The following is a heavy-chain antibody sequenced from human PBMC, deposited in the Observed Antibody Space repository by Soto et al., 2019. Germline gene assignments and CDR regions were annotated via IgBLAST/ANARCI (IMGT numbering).Heavy chain of an antibody. J-gene: IGHJ4*02. CDR2: ISGSGGST. CDR3: AKDVPRAVAGTYYFDY. Sequence: GGSLRLSCAASGFTFSSYAMSWVRQAPGKGLEWVSAISGSGGSTYYAESVKARFTISRDNSKNTLYLQMNSRRAEDTAVYYCAKDVPRAVAGTYYFDYWGQGTLVTVSS. D-gene: IGHD6-19*01. V-gene: IGHV3-23*01. CDR1: GFTFSSYA.